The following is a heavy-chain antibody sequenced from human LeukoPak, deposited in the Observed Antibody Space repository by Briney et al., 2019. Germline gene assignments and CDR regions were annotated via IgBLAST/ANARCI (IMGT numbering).Heavy chain of an antibody. J-gene: IGHJ3*02. D-gene: IGHD3-9*01. CDR3: QKTAYDILTGFMAFDI. V-gene: IGHV4-59*08. Sequence: PSETLSLTCTVSGASITSFYWSWIRQPPGKGLEWIGYIYNSGSTNYNPSLKSRVAISVDTSKNQFSLKLSSVTAADTAFFFNQKTAYDILTGFMAFDIWGQGTMVTVSS. CDR2: IYNSGST. CDR1: GASITSFY.